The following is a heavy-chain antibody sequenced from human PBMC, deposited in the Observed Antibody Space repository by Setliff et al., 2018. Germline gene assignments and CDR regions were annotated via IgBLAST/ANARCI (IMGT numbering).Heavy chain of an antibody. CDR2: ISTSSGTR. CDR1: GFTFSSYS. CDR3: AKSGGDHCCPLYHHYYMDV. V-gene: IGHV3-48*01. Sequence: PGGSLRLSCAASGFTFSSYSMKWVRQAPGKGLEWISYISTSSGTRYYADSVKGRFTISRDNANQSLYLQMNRLSPEDTAVYYCAKSGGDHCCPLYHHYYMDVWGTGTTVTVSS. J-gene: IGHJ6*03. D-gene: IGHD2-21*02.